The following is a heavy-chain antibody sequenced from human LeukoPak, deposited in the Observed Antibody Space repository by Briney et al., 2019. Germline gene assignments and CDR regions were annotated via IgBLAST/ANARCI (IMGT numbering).Heavy chain of an antibody. Sequence: SETLSLTCTVSGGSISSYYWCWIRQPPGKGLEWIGYIYYSGSTNYNPSLKSRVSMSVDTSKNQFSLKLTSVTAADTAVYYCARGGKATVVTMWGQGILVTVSS. CDR1: GGSISSYY. CDR3: ARGGKATVVTM. CDR2: IYYSGST. D-gene: IGHD4-23*01. J-gene: IGHJ4*02. V-gene: IGHV4-59*12.